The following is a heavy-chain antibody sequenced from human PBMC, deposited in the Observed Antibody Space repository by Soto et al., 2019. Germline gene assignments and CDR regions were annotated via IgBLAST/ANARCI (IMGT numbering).Heavy chain of an antibody. Sequence: SQTLSLTCAISGDSVSSNSAAWNWIRQSPSRGLEWLGRTYYRSKWYNDYAVPVKSRITNNPDTSKNQFSLQLNSVTPEDTAVYYCARDPVAGFTAAGNYYYGMDVWGQGTTVTVSS. CDR1: GDSVSSNSAA. D-gene: IGHD6-13*01. J-gene: IGHJ6*02. CDR3: ARDPVAGFTAAGNYYYGMDV. V-gene: IGHV6-1*01. CDR2: TYYRSKWYN.